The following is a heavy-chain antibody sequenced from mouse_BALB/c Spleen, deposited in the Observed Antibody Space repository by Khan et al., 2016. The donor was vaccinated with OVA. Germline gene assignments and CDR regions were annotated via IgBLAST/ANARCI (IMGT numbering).Heavy chain of an antibody. D-gene: IGHD1-1*01. CDR2: IYTYTGEP. J-gene: IGHJ4*01. V-gene: IGHV9-3-1*01. CDR1: GYTFTNSG. Sequence: QIQLVQSGPELKKPGATVKISCKASGYTFTNSGMNWVKQSPGKGLKWMGWIYTYTGEPTYADDFKGRFAFSLDSSASTAYLQLNNLTNQDTAIYIGAKGSSRAVDYWGQGTSVTVSS. CDR3: AKGSSRAVDY.